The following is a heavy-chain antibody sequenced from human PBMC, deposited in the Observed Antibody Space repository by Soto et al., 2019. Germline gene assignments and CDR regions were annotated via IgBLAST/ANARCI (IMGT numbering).Heavy chain of an antibody. Sequence: GASVKVSCKTSGYAFTGFYIHWLRQAPGQGLEWMGWISPNTGGTSYAQKFQGRVTMTRDTSISTAYMELTRLRSDDTAVFYCARVRQPVLDYFDYWGQGTLVTVSS. CDR3: ARVRQPVLDYFDY. CDR2: ISPNTGGT. CDR1: GYAFTGFY. J-gene: IGHJ4*02. D-gene: IGHD3-3*01. V-gene: IGHV1-2*02.